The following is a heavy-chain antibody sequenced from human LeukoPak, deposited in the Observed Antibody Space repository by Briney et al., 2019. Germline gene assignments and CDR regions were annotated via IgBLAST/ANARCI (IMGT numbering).Heavy chain of an antibody. CDR1: GFTFSGYA. D-gene: IGHD6-13*01. CDR2: ITITGSSP. J-gene: IGHJ4*02. V-gene: IGHV3-23*01. Sequence: GGSLRLSCAASGFTFSGYAMAWVRQAPGKGLEGVSSITITGSSPSYADSVKGRFTVSRDNSKNTLYLQMNSLRAEDTAVYFCAKSSSSWSYYFNYWGQGTLVTVSS. CDR3: AKSSSSWSYYFNY.